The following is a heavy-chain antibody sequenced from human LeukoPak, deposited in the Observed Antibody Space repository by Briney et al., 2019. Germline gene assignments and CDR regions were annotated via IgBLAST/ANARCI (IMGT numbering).Heavy chain of an antibody. CDR1: GFTFSSYT. V-gene: IGHV3-23*01. J-gene: IGHJ4*02. CDR2: ISGSGSRT. CDR3: AKDTDSRGWNYFDY. D-gene: IGHD6-19*01. Sequence: GGSLRLSCAASGFTFSSYTMSWVRQAQGKGLEWVSAISGSGSRTYYADSVKGRFTISRDNSKNTLYLQMNSLRAEDTAVYYCAKDTDSRGWNYFDYWGQGTLVTVSS.